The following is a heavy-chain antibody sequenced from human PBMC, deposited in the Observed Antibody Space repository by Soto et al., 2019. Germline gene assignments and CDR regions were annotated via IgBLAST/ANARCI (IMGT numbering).Heavy chain of an antibody. CDR1: GGFINAYF. CDR2: VYYSGNT. D-gene: IGHD6-19*01. J-gene: IGHJ4*02. V-gene: IGHV4-59*01. Sequence: QVQLQESGPGLVKPSETLSLTCTVSGGFINAYFWTWIRHPPGKGLEWIGFVYYSGNTNYNPSLKSRVSISLHTSKNQFSLTLSSVTAADTAVYYCARGVDRQWADYWGQGTLVTVSS. CDR3: ARGVDRQWADY.